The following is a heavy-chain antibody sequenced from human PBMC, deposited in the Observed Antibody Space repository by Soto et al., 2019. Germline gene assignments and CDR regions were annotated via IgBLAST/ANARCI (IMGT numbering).Heavy chain of an antibody. D-gene: IGHD3-10*01. CDR1: GFTLSGRS. CDR2: IDNAGTDS. Sequence: GGSLRLSCAASGFTLSGRSMHWVRQAPGKGLVWVSGIDNAGTDSTYADSVKGRFTSSRDNAKNMLYLQMNSLRVEDTDVYYCARGWFGPDVWGKGTTVTVSS. V-gene: IGHV3-74*01. CDR3: ARGWFGPDV. J-gene: IGHJ6*04.